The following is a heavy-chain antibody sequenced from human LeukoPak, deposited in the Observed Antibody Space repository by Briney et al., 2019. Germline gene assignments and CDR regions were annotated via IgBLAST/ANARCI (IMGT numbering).Heavy chain of an antibody. Sequence: GGTLRLSCAASGFNFNNFAMSWVRQAPGKGLEWLSAMTGPADTTYYAESVKGRFTISRDYSKSMVFLQMNSLRVEDTAIYYCAKGAEIDHWGQGTLVTVSS. CDR3: AKGAEIDH. J-gene: IGHJ4*02. CDR2: MTGPADTT. CDR1: GFNFNNFA. V-gene: IGHV3-23*01.